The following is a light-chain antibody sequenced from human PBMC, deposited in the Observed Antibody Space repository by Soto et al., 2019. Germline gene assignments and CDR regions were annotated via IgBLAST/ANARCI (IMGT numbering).Light chain of an antibody. CDR2: DAS. CDR3: QQRSNWPPIT. Sequence: EIVLTQSPATLSLSPGERATLSCRASQSVSSYLAWYQQKPGQAPRLLIYDASNRATGIPARFSGSGSGTDFTLTSSSLEPEDFAVYYCQQRSNWPPITCGQGTRLEIK. CDR1: QSVSSY. J-gene: IGKJ5*01. V-gene: IGKV3-11*01.